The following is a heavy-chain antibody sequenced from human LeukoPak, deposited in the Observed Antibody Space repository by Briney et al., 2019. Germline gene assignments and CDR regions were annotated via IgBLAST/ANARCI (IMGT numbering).Heavy chain of an antibody. CDR1: GFTFSSYA. V-gene: IGHV3-30-3*01. D-gene: IGHD7-27*01. Sequence: GGSLRLSCAASGFTFSSYAMHWVRQAPGKGLEWVAVISYDGSNKYYADSVKGRFTISRDNSKNTLYLQMNSLRAEDTAVYYCARPTGGFVDYWGQGTLVTVSS. CDR3: ARPTGGFVDY. CDR2: ISYDGSNK. J-gene: IGHJ4*02.